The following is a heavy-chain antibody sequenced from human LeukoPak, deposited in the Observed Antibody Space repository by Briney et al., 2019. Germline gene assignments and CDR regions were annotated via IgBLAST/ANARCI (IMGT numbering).Heavy chain of an antibody. CDR1: GGSISGWY. V-gene: IGHV4-59*01. J-gene: IGHJ4*02. CDR2: IYDSGTT. Sequence: SETLSLTCAVSGGSISGWYWSWIRQPPGKGLEWIGHIYDSGTTNYNPSLKSRVTMSVDSSKNQFSLKLTSVTAADTAVYYCARGASSSWYIYYFDYWGQGTLVTVSS. D-gene: IGHD6-13*01. CDR3: ARGASSSWYIYYFDY.